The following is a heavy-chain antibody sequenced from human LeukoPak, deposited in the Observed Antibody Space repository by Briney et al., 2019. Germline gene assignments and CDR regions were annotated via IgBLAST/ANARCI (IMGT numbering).Heavy chain of an antibody. J-gene: IGHJ4*02. Sequence: GGSLRLSCAASGFTFSAYYMTWIRQAPGKGLEWVSYISSSGYTMYYADSVKGRFTISRDNAKNSLYLQMNSLRAEDTAVYYCARRVVVKGIDYWGQGTLVTVSS. V-gene: IGHV3-11*01. CDR2: ISSSGYTM. CDR3: ARRVVVKGIDY. D-gene: IGHD3-22*01. CDR1: GFTFSAYY.